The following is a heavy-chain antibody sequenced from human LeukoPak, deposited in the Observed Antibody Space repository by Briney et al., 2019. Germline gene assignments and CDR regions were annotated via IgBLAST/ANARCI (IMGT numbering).Heavy chain of an antibody. CDR1: GGSISSYY. CDR3: ARDSAKLGYFDY. V-gene: IGHV4-59*12. D-gene: IGHD3-16*01. CDR2: IYYSGST. J-gene: IGHJ4*02. Sequence: PSETLSLTCTVSGGSISSYYWNWIRKPPGEGLEWIGYIYYSGSTNYNPSLKSRVTISVDTSKNQFSLRLSSVTAADTAVYYCARDSAKLGYFDYWGQGTLVTVSS.